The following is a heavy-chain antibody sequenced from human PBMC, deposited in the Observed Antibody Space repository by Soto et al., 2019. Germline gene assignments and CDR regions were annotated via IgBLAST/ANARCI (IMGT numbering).Heavy chain of an antibody. J-gene: IGHJ4*02. Sequence: KSSETLSLTCAVYGGSFSGYYWSWIRQPPGKGLEWIGEINHSGRTNYHPSLKSRVTISVDTSKNQFSLKLSSVTAADTAVYYCARGHALTIGGTTVTFDYWGQGTLVTVSS. CDR1: GGSFSGYY. CDR2: INHSGRT. CDR3: ARGHALTIGGTTVTFDY. V-gene: IGHV4-34*01. D-gene: IGHD4-17*01.